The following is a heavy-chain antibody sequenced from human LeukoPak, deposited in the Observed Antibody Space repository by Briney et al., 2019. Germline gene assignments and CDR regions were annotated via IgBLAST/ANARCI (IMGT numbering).Heavy chain of an antibody. Sequence: ASVKVSCKASGYTFTGYYMHWVRQAPGQGLEWMGWINPNSGGTNYAQKFQGRVTMTRDTSISTAYMELSRLRSDDTAVYYCARSPGLWFGEQLLDYWGQGTLVTVSS. J-gene: IGHJ4*02. D-gene: IGHD3-10*01. CDR1: GYTFTGYY. V-gene: IGHV1-2*02. CDR3: ARSPGLWFGEQLLDY. CDR2: INPNSGGT.